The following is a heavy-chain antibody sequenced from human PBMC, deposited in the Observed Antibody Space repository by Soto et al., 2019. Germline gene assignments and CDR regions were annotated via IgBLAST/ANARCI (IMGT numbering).Heavy chain of an antibody. J-gene: IGHJ6*02. CDR3: ARDRGYSSSWYPQFSYYYYGMDV. V-gene: IGHV1-69*06. D-gene: IGHD6-13*01. Sequence: ASVKVSCKASGGTFSSYAISWVRQARGQGLEWMGGIIPIFGTANYAQKFQGRVTITADKSTSTAYMELSSLRSEGTAVYYCARDRGYSSSWYPQFSYYYYGMDVWGQGTTVTVSS. CDR1: GGTFSSYA. CDR2: IIPIFGTA.